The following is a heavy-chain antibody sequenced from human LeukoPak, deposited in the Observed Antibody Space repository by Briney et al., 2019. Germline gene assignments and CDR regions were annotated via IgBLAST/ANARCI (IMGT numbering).Heavy chain of an antibody. CDR3: ATDYYDSSGYYTGTY. CDR1: GFTFSSYW. Sequence: GGSLRLSCAASGFTFSSYWMSWVRQAPGKGLEWVANIKQDGSEKYYVDSVKGRFTISRDNAKNSLYLQMNSLRADDTAVYYCATDYYDSSGYYTGTYWGQGTLVTVSS. V-gene: IGHV3-7*03. D-gene: IGHD3-22*01. J-gene: IGHJ4*02. CDR2: IKQDGSEK.